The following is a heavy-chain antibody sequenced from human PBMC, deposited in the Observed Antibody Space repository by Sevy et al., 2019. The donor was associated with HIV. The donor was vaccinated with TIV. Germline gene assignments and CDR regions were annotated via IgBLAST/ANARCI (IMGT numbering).Heavy chain of an antibody. CDR3: AARRRTPRGMDV. CDR1: GYTFTTYY. Sequence: ASVKVSCKASGYTFTTYYMHWVRQAPGQGLEWIGWIVVGSGNTNYAQKFQERVTITRDMSTSTAYMELSSLRSEDTAVYYCAARRRTPRGMDVWGQGTTVTVSS. D-gene: IGHD2-15*01. CDR2: IVVGSGNT. J-gene: IGHJ6*02. V-gene: IGHV1-58*02.